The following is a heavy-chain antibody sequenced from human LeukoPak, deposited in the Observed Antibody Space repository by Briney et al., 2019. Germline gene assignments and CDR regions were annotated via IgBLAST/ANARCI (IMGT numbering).Heavy chain of an antibody. CDR2: ISSSSSYI. V-gene: IGHV3-21*01. CDR3: ARVRDYSGYDRRSYYFDY. CDR1: GFTFSSYS. D-gene: IGHD5-12*01. J-gene: IGHJ4*02. Sequence: AGSLRLSCAASGFTFSSYSMNWVRQAPGKGLEWVSSISSSSSYIYYADSVKGRFTISRDNAKNSLYLQMNSLRAEDTAVYYCARVRDYSGYDRRSYYFDYWGQGTLVTVSS.